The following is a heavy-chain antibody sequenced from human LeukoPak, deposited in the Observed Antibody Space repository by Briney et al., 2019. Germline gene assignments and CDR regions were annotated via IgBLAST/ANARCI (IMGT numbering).Heavy chain of an antibody. CDR3: ARDSSGGSGSYYARGGMDV. V-gene: IGHV3-66*01. D-gene: IGHD3-10*01. Sequence: GGSLRLSCAASGFTVSSNYMSWVRQAPGKGLEGVSVIYSGGSTYYADSVKGRFTISRDNSKNTLYLQMNSLRAEDTAVYYCARDSSGGSGSYYARGGMDVWGQGTTVTVSS. J-gene: IGHJ6*02. CDR2: IYSGGST. CDR1: GFTVSSNY.